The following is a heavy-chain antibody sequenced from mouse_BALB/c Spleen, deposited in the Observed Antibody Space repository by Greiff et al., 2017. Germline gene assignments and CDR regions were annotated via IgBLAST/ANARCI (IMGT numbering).Heavy chain of an antibody. V-gene: IGHV1-7*01. CDR2: INPSTGYT. CDR3: ARRYGYDAY. J-gene: IGHJ2*01. Sequence: QVQLQQSGAELAKPGASVKMSCKATGYTFTSYWMHWVKQRPGQGLEWIGYINPSTGYTEYNQKFKDKATLTADKSSSTAYMQLSSLTSEDSAVYYCARRYGYDAYWGQGTTLTVSS. CDR1: GYTFTSYW. D-gene: IGHD2-2*01.